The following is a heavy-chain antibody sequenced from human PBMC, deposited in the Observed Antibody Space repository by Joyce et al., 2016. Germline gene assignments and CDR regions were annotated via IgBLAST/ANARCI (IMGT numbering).Heavy chain of an antibody. D-gene: IGHD2-15*01. V-gene: IGHV1-2*06. Sequence: QVQLVQSGAEVKKPGASVKVSCKASGYTFPGYYMHWVRQAPGQGLEWMGRINPNSGGTNFAQKFQGRVTMTRDTSISTAYMELSRLRSDDTAVYYCARVLVGDCSGGSCYFDYWGQGSLVTVSS. CDR1: GYTFPGYY. J-gene: IGHJ4*02. CDR3: ARVLVGDCSGGSCYFDY. CDR2: INPNSGGT.